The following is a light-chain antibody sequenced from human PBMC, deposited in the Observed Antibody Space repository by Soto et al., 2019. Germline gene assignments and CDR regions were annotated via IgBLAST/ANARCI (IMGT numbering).Light chain of an antibody. CDR2: DAY. CDR3: QQSYSTPIT. J-gene: IGKJ5*01. V-gene: IGKV1-33*01. CDR1: HDIGNS. Sequence: DIQMTQSPPSLSASVGDRVTITCQASHDIGNSLNWYQDKPGQPPKLVIYDAYNLETGVPSTFSGNGYGTDFTFTISSLRPEDIATYYCQQSYSTPITFGQGTRLET.